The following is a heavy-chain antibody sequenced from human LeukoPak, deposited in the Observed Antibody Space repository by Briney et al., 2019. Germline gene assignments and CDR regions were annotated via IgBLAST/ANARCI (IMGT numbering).Heavy chain of an antibody. Sequence: SVKVSCKASGYTFTSHYMHWVRQAPRHGLEWMGIINPSGGSTSYAQKFQGRVTMTRDMSTRTDYMELRSLRSEDTAVYYCARDNSVEDTARWFDPWGQGTLVTVSS. CDR2: INPSGGST. J-gene: IGHJ5*02. CDR1: GYTFTSHY. V-gene: IGHV1-46*01. D-gene: IGHD4-23*01. CDR3: ARDNSVEDTARWFDP.